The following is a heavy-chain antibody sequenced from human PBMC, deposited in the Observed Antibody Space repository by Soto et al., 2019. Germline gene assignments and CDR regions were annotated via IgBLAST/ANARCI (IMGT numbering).Heavy chain of an antibody. CDR2: IRSKANTYAT. CDR1: GLPFSGSP. Sequence: EVQLVESGGDLVQPGGSLKLSCAASGLPFSGSPIHWVRQASGKGLEWVGRIRSKANTYATAYATSVKGRFTISRDDSKNTTYLKMNSLKTEDTAVYFCTRPGFGDFVDPYDYGIDVWGKGPRSPSPQ. J-gene: IGHJ6*01. CDR3: TRPGFGDFVDPYDYGIDV. V-gene: IGHV3-73*02. D-gene: IGHD2-2*01.